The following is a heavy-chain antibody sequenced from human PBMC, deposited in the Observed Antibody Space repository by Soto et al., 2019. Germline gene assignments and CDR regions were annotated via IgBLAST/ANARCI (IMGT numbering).Heavy chain of an antibody. J-gene: IGHJ4*02. D-gene: IGHD4-17*01. V-gene: IGHV3-74*01. CDR2: INNDGSST. Sequence: GGSLRLSYGASGFTFSSYWMHWVRQAPGKGPVWVSRINNDGSSTTYADSVKGRFTISRDNAKNTVYLQMNSLRAEDTAVYYCARDTIPYGGNPLFDYWGQGILVTVSS. CDR3: ARDTIPYGGNPLFDY. CDR1: GFTFSSYW.